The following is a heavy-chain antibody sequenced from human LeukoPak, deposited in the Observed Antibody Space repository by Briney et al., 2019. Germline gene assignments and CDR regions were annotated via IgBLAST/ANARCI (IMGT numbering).Heavy chain of an antibody. V-gene: IGHV3-23*01. Sequence: GGSLRLSCAASGLTVSNNYMNWVRQAPGKGLEWVSAISGSGGSTYYADSVKGRFTISRDNSKNTLYLQMNSLRAEDTAVYYCAKESGKFDYWGQGTLVAVSS. CDR1: GLTVSNNY. J-gene: IGHJ4*02. CDR2: ISGSGGST. CDR3: AKESGKFDY.